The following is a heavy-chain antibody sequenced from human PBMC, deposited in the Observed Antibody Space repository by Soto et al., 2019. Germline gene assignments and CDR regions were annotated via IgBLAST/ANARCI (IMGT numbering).Heavy chain of an antibody. D-gene: IGHD3-3*01. Sequence: PSQTLSLTCAISGDRVSSTSAAWNWIRQSPSRGLEWLGRTYYWSKWYNDYAVSVKSRITINADTSKNQFSLQLNSVTPEDTAVYYCARARDYDSWSGYTSQYYYYGMDVWGQGTTVTVSS. CDR1: GDRVSSTSAA. V-gene: IGHV6-1*01. CDR2: TYYWSKWYN. CDR3: ARARDYDSWSGYTSQYYYYGMDV. J-gene: IGHJ6*02.